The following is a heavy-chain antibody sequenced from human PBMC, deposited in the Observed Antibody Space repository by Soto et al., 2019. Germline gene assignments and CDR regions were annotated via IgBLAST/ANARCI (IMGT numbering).Heavy chain of an antibody. CDR2: ISAYKGDT. CDR3: VRDLDGAGSYYTDY. Sequence: ASVKVSCKASGYTFTNYGISWVRQAPGQGLEWMGWISAYKGDTNYAQNLRGRVTMTTDTSTNTAYMELRSLRDDDTAVYYCVRDLDGAGSYYTDYWGPGTLVTVSS. V-gene: IGHV1-18*01. J-gene: IGHJ4*02. CDR1: GYTFTNYG. D-gene: IGHD3-10*01.